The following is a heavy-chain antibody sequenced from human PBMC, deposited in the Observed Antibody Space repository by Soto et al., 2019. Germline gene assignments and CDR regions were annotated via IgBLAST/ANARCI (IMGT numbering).Heavy chain of an antibody. J-gene: IGHJ4*02. CDR1: GYTFTSYE. V-gene: IGHV1-46*01. CDR3: ARDRGSYALDY. D-gene: IGHD1-26*01. CDR2: ISPSDGST. Sequence: ASVKVSCKASGYTFTSYEMHWVRQAPGQGLEWMGIISPSDGSTTYAQKFQSRVTMTRDTSTSTVYMELSSLRSEDTAVYYCARDRGSYALDYWGQGTLVTVSS.